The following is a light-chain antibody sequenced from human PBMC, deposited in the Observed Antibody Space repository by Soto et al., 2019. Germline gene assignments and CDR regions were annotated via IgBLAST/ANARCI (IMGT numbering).Light chain of an antibody. Sequence: EIVLTHSPAALSVAQRERVTLSCRASQGVSRKLAWYQRNSGQAPRLLISGASTGATGNPARFSGSGSGTEFTLTISSLQSEDFAVYYCQQYNNGPILTCGQGSKV. J-gene: IGKJ1*01. CDR3: QQYNNGPILT. CDR2: GAS. V-gene: IGKV3-15*01. CDR1: QGVSRK.